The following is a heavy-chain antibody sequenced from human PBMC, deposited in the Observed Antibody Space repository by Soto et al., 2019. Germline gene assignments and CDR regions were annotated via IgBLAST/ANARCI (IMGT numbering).Heavy chain of an antibody. CDR1: GFTFSSYA. D-gene: IGHD2-2*01. Sequence: PGGSLRLSCTASGFTFSSYAMHWVRQAPGKGLEWVAVISYDGSNKYYADSVKGRFTISRDNSKNTLYLQMNSLRAEDTAVYYCARERTRYCSSTSCYQLWDWGQGTLVTVSS. CDR3: ARERTRYCSSTSCYQLWD. CDR2: ISYDGSNK. V-gene: IGHV3-30-3*01. J-gene: IGHJ4*02.